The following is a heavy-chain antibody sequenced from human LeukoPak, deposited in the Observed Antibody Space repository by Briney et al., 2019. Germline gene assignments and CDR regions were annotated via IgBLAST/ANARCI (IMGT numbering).Heavy chain of an antibody. CDR1: GYTFTSYD. CDR3: AREGDSSSWYGPGGFDY. J-gene: IGHJ4*02. V-gene: IGHV1-18*01. Sequence: ASVKVSCKASGYTFTSYDINWVRQATGQGLEWMGWISAYNGNTNYAQKLQGRVTMTTDTSTSTAYMELRSLRSDDTAVYYCAREGDSSSWYGPGGFDYWGQGTLVTVSS. D-gene: IGHD6-13*01. CDR2: ISAYNGNT.